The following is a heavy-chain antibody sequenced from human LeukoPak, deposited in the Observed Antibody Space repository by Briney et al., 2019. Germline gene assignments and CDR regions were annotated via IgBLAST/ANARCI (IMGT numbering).Heavy chain of an antibody. CDR3: ARGIGWTVGGAFDI. D-gene: IGHD3-16*01. Sequence: GGSLRLSCAASGFTFSSYAMHWVRQAPGKGLEWVAVISYDGSNKYYADSVKGRFTISRDNSKNTLYLQMNSLRAEDTAVYYCARGIGWTVGGAFDIWGQGTMVTVSS. CDR2: ISYDGSNK. V-gene: IGHV3-30*04. CDR1: GFTFSSYA. J-gene: IGHJ3*02.